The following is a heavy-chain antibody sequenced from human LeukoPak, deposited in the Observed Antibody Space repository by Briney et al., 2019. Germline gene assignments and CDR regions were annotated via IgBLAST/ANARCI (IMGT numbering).Heavy chain of an antibody. J-gene: IGHJ6*03. CDR2: INHSGST. D-gene: IGHD2-2*01. Sequence: PSETLSLTCAVYGGSFSGYYWSWIRHPPGKGLEWMGEINHSGSTNYNPSLKSRVTISVDTSKNQFSLKLSSVTAADTAVYYCARGRSCKGSSTSCYAPTDYYYYMDVWGKGTTVTVSS. CDR3: ARGRSCKGSSTSCYAPTDYYYYMDV. CDR1: GGSFSGYY. V-gene: IGHV4-34*01.